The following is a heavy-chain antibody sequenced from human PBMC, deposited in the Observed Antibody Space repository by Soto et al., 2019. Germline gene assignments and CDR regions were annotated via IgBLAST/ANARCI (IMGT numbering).Heavy chain of an antibody. J-gene: IGHJ5*02. D-gene: IGHD4-17*01. CDR2: ISSSGSTI. CDR1: GFSFSSHS. CDR3: ARKNYGDYQNWFDP. Sequence: PGGSLRLSCAASGFSFSSHSMKWVRQAPGKGLEWVSYISSSGSTIYYADSVKGRFTISRDNAKNSLYLQMNSLRDDDTAVYYCARKNYGDYQNWFDPWGQGTLVTVSS. V-gene: IGHV3-48*02.